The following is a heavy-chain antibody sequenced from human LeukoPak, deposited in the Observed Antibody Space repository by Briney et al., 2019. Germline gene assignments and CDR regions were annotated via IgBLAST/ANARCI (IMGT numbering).Heavy chain of an antibody. V-gene: IGHV4-61*02. Sequence: SQTLSLTCTVSGGSISSGSYYWSWIRQPAGKGLEWIGRLYTSGSTNYNPSLRSRVTISVDTSKNQFSLKLSSVTAADTAVYYCARGPRGEYYFDYWGQGTLVTVSS. CDR1: GGSISSGSYY. D-gene: IGHD3-10*01. CDR2: LYTSGST. J-gene: IGHJ4*02. CDR3: ARGPRGEYYFDY.